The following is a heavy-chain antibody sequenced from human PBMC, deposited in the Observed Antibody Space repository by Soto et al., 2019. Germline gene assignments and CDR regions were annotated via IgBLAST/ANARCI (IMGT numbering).Heavy chain of an antibody. D-gene: IGHD1-26*01. V-gene: IGHV1-69*02. CDR3: AIPDNPNIDPGRDFFDF. CDR2: ILPVLNIV. CDR1: GGTFSTHT. J-gene: IGHJ4*02. Sequence: QVHLVQSGAEVKQPGSSVKVSCKASGGTFSTHTITWLRQAPGQGPEWMGRILPVLNIVNYAQKFQGRVTITADKATSTAYMEVSSLRSEDTAVYDCAIPDNPNIDPGRDFFDFWGQGTLGTVSS.